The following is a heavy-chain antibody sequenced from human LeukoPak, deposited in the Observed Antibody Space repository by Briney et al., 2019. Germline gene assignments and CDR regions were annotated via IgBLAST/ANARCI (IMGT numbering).Heavy chain of an antibody. J-gene: IGHJ4*02. Sequence: GGSLRLSCAASGFTFSSSAMHWVRQASGKGLEWVGRIRSKANSYATAYAASVKGRFTISRDDSKNTAYLQMNSLKTEDTAVYYCTSPYYDYVWRSYRSLVYWGQGTLVTVSS. D-gene: IGHD3-16*02. CDR3: TSPYYDYVWRSYRSLVY. CDR2: IRSKANSYAT. V-gene: IGHV3-73*01. CDR1: GFTFSSSA.